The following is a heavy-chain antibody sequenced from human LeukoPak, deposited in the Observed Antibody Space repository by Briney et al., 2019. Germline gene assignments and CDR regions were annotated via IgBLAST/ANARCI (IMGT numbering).Heavy chain of an antibody. Sequence: SETLSLTCAVSGYPISSGYYWGWIRQPPGKGLEWIGSIYHSGSTYYNPSLKSRVTISVDTSKNQFSLKLSSVTAAVTAVYYCARQFTHCSSTSCLNWFDPWGQGTLVTVSS. CDR1: GYPISSGYY. J-gene: IGHJ5*02. CDR3: ARQFTHCSSTSCLNWFDP. D-gene: IGHD2-2*01. CDR2: IYHSGST. V-gene: IGHV4-38-2*01.